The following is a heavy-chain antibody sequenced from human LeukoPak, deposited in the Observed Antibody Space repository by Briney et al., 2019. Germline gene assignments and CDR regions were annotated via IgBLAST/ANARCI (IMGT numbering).Heavy chain of an antibody. CDR3: ARDVLGSSGFIDY. Sequence: PSETLSLTCTVSGYPISSGYYWGWIRPPPGKGLEWIGSIYHSGSTYYNPSLKSRVTISVDTSKNQFSLKLSSVTAADTAVYYCARDVLGSSGFIDYWGQGTLVTVSS. CDR2: IYHSGST. J-gene: IGHJ4*02. CDR1: GYPISSGYY. V-gene: IGHV4-38-2*02. D-gene: IGHD6-13*01.